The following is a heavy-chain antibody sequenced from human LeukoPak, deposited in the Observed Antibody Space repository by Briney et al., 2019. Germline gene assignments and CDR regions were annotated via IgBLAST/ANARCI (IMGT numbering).Heavy chain of an antibody. Sequence: KSSETLSLTCAVYGGSFSGYYWSWIRQPPGKGLEWIGEINHSGSTNYNPSLKSRVTISVDTSKNQFSLKLSSVTAADTAVYYCASDYGDYGWYFDLWGRGTLVTVSS. CDR2: INHSGST. J-gene: IGHJ2*01. D-gene: IGHD4-17*01. CDR3: ASDYGDYGWYFDL. CDR1: GGSFSGYY. V-gene: IGHV4-34*01.